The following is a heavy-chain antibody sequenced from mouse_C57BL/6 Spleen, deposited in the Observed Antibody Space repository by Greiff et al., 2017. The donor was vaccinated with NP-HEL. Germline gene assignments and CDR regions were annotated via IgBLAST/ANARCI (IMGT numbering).Heavy chain of an antibody. Sequence: EVHLVESGPGLVKPSQSLSLTCSVTGYSITSGYYWNWIRQFPGNKLEWMGYISYDGSNNYNPSLKNRISITRDTSKNQFFLKLNSVTTSDTATYYCARWLGESEGVDYWGQGTTLTVSS. CDR2: ISYDGSN. CDR3: ARWLGESEGVDY. D-gene: IGHD3-3*01. V-gene: IGHV3-6*01. J-gene: IGHJ2*01. CDR1: GYSITSGYY.